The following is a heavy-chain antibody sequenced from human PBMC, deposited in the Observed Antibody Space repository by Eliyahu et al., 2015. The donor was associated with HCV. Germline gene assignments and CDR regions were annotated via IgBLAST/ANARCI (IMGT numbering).Heavy chain of an antibody. Sequence: VQLVQSGAEMKKPGESLRISCQGSGYSFTNYWIAWVRQMPGEGLEWMGIIYPGDSDTIYSPSFRGQVTISVDRSVSTAFLEWSSLKASDTAMYYCAKSHTSEPYWFDPWGQGTLVTVSS. CDR1: GYSFTNYW. CDR2: IYPGDSDT. CDR3: AKSHTSEPYWFDP. D-gene: IGHD1-14*01. V-gene: IGHV5-51*01. J-gene: IGHJ5*02.